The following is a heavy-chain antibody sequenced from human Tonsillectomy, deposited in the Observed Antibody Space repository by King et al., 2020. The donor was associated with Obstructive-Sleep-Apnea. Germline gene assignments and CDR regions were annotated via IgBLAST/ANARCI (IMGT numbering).Heavy chain of an antibody. D-gene: IGHD1-1*01. CDR2: INPNSGGT. CDR3: ARERLGGTGTTYYYYGMDV. Sequence: VQLVESGAEVKKPGASVKVSCKASGYTFTGYYMHWVRQAPGQGLEWMGWINPNSGGTNYAQKFQGWVTMTRDTSIRTAYMELSRLRSDDTAVYYCARERLGGTGTTYYYYGMDVWGQGTTVTVSS. J-gene: IGHJ6*02. V-gene: IGHV1-2*04. CDR1: GYTFTGYY.